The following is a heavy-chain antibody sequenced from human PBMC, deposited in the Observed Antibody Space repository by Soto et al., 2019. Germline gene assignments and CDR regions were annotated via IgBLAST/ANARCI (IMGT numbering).Heavy chain of an antibody. V-gene: IGHV4-39*01. J-gene: IGHJ4*02. Sequence: SETLSLTCTVSGGSISSSSHYWGWIRQPTGKGLEWIGTIYYTGSTYYNPSLKSRVTISVDTSKNQFSLQLSSVTAADTALYYCASPYSGSPGIFDFWGPGTLVTVSS. CDR2: IYYTGST. D-gene: IGHD3-10*01. CDR3: ASPYSGSPGIFDF. CDR1: GGSISSSSHY.